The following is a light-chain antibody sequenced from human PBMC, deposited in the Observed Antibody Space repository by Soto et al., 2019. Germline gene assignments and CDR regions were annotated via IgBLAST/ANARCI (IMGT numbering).Light chain of an antibody. CDR3: QQYGSSPTWT. CDR1: QSVNSSY. Sequence: IELTQSPCALSLSPGERATLSCRASQSVNSSYLAWYQQKPGQAPRLLIYGASSRATGIPDRFSGSGSGTDFTLTISRLEPEDFAVYYCQQYGSSPTWTFGQGTKV. J-gene: IGKJ1*01. V-gene: IGKV3-20*01. CDR2: GAS.